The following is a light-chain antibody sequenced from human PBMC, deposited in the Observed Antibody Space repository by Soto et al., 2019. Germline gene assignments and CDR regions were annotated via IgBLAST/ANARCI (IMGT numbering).Light chain of an antibody. CDR2: GAS. J-gene: IGKJ4*01. CDR1: QTVSSNY. CDR3: QQRSNWPPVT. Sequence: EIVLTQPAGTLSLSPWERVTLSCRASQTVSSNYLAWYQHKPGQAPRLLIYGASSRAAGIPDRFSGSGSGTDFTLTISRLEPEDFGVYYCQQRSNWPPVTFGGGTKVDI. V-gene: IGKV3D-20*02.